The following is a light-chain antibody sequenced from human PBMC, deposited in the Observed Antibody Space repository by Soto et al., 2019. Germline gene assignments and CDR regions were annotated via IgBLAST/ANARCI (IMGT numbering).Light chain of an antibody. CDR1: NSDVGSYNL. CDR3: CSYAGSSTYV. CDR2: EGS. J-gene: IGLJ1*01. V-gene: IGLV2-23*01. Sequence: QSALTQPASVSGSPGQSVTISCTGTNSDVGSYNLVSWYQHHPGKAPKLMLYEGSNRPSGVSNRFSGSKSGNTASLTISGLQAEDEADYYCCSYAGSSTYVFGTGTKVTVL.